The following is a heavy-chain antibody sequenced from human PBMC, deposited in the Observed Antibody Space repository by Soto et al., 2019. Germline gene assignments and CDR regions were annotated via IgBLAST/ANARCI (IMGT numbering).Heavy chain of an antibody. D-gene: IGHD3-10*01. V-gene: IGHV4-34*01. CDR2: VNHSGEV. J-gene: IGHJ5*01. CDR3: TRGERFPRCWFDS. Sequence: PSETLSLTCGVYGGSFRNYYWIWVRQPPGKGLEWIGEVNHSGEVTYNPSLQSRVTIYLDTYNNQFSLKMTSLTDADTALYFCTRGERFPRCWFDSWGQGTQVTVSS. CDR1: GGSFRNYY.